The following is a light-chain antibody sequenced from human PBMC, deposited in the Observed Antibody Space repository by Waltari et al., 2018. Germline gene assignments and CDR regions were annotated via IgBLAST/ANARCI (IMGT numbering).Light chain of an antibody. J-gene: IGLJ2*01. CDR1: STDIGGYFF. CDR3: SSYSSTTTRVL. CDR2: GVS. V-gene: IGLV2-14*03. Sequence: QSALTQPASVSGSPGQSLTISCTGSSTDIGGYFFVSWYQQQSGKAPKLIIYGVSNRPSGVSDRFSGSKSDNTASLTISGLQTQDEADYYCSSYSSTTTRVLFGGGTRLTVL.